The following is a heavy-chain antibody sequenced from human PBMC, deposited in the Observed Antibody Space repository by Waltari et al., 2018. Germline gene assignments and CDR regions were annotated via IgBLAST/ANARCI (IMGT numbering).Heavy chain of an antibody. V-gene: IGHV4-30-2*01. CDR1: GGSISSGGYS. J-gene: IGHJ5*02. Sequence: QLQLQESGSGLVKPSQTLSLTCAVSGGSISSGGYSWSWIRQPPGKGLEWIGYIYHSGITYYNPSLKSRVTISVDRSKNQFSLKLSSVTAADTAVYYCARGDYDFWSGSRNWFDPWGQGTLVTVSS. CDR3: ARGDYDFWSGSRNWFDP. D-gene: IGHD3-3*01. CDR2: IYHSGIT.